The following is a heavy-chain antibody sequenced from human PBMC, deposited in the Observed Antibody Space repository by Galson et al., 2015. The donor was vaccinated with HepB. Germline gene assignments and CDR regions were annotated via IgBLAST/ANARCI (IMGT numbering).Heavy chain of an antibody. CDR1: GFTFSSYW. CDR3: ARILLIVGATRRDWYFDL. CDR2: INSDGSST. Sequence: SLRLSCAASGFTFSSYWMHWVRQAPGKGLVWVSRINSDGSSTSYADSVKGRFTISRDNAKNTLYLQMNSLRAEDTAVYYCARILLIVGATRRDWYFDLWGSGTLVTVSS. V-gene: IGHV3-74*01. J-gene: IGHJ2*01. D-gene: IGHD1-26*01.